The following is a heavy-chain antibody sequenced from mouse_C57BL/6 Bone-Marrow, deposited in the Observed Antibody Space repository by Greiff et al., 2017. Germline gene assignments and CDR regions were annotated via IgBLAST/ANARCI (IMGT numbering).Heavy chain of an antibody. Sequence: QVQLKESGPELVKPGASVKISCKASGYAFSSSWMNWVKQRPGKGLEWIGRIYPGDGDTNYNGKFKGKATLTADKSSSTAYMQLSSLTSEDSAVYFCARLLRYQIGSYVDYWGQGTTLTVSS. V-gene: IGHV1-82*01. CDR1: GYAFSSSW. D-gene: IGHD1-1*01. CDR3: ARLLRYQIGSYVDY. CDR2: IYPGDGDT. J-gene: IGHJ2*01.